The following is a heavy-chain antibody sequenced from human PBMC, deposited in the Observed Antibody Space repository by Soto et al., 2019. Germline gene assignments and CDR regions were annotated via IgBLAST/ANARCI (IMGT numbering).Heavy chain of an antibody. V-gene: IGHV3-23*01. CDR3: AKGESYYYDSSGYWNY. J-gene: IGHJ4*02. CDR1: GFTFSSYA. D-gene: IGHD3-22*01. Sequence: EVQLLESGGGLVQPGGSLRLSCAASGFTFSSYAMYWVRQAPGKGLEWVSGISYGGGSTNYADSVRGRFTISRDNSKNTLYLQMNSLRGEDTAVYYCAKGESYYYDSSGYWNYWGQGTLVTVSS. CDR2: ISYGGGST.